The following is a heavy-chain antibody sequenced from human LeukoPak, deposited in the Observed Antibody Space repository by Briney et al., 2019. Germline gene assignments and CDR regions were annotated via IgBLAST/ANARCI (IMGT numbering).Heavy chain of an antibody. CDR2: ISYDGSNK. Sequence: PGGSLRLSCAASGFTFSSYGMHWVRQAPGKGLEWVAVISYDGSNKYYADSVKGRFTISRDNSKNTLYLQMNSLRAEDTAVYYCAREIVVVTASDAFDIWGQGTMVTVSS. CDR1: GFTFSSYG. D-gene: IGHD2-21*02. V-gene: IGHV3-30*03. J-gene: IGHJ3*02. CDR3: AREIVVVTASDAFDI.